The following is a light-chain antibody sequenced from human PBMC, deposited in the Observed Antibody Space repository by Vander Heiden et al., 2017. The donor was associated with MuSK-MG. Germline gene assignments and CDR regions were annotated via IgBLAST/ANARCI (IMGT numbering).Light chain of an antibody. Sequence: IVPTQSPATLSVSPGERATLSCRASQSVNSNLAWYQQKPGQAPSLLIYGASTRATGIPARFSGSGSGTEFTLTISSLQSEDFAVYYCQQYNYWPYSFGQGTKLEIK. CDR1: QSVNSN. J-gene: IGKJ2*01. V-gene: IGKV3-15*01. CDR3: QQYNYWPYS. CDR2: GAS.